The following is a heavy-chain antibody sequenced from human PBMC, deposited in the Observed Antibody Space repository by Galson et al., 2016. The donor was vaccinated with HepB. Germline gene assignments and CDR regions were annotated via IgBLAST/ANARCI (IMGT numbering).Heavy chain of an antibody. CDR2: ISVSGANR. D-gene: IGHD6-19*01. CDR1: GFTFSTYA. V-gene: IGHV3-23*01. CDR3: AKDRRQWLDSDIDY. Sequence: SLRLSCAVSGFTFSTYAMTWVRQAPGKGLEWVSAISVSGANRYYADSVKGRFTISRDNSKNTQYLQMNSLRAEDTAIYYCAKDRRQWLDSDIDYGGQGTLVTVSS. J-gene: IGHJ4*02.